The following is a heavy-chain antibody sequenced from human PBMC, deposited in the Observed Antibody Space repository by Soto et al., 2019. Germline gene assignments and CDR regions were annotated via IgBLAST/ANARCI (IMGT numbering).Heavy chain of an antibody. CDR2: IWYDGSNK. D-gene: IGHD2-15*01. CDR3: ARVGCSGGSCPHAYYYYYGMDV. J-gene: IGHJ6*02. CDR1: GFTFSSYG. V-gene: IGHV3-33*01. Sequence: GGSLRLSCAASGFTFSSYGMHWVRQAPGKGLEWVAVIWYDGSNKYYADSVKGRFTISRDNSKNTLYLQMNSLRAEDTAVYYCARVGCSGGSCPHAYYYYYGMDVWGQGTTVTVSS.